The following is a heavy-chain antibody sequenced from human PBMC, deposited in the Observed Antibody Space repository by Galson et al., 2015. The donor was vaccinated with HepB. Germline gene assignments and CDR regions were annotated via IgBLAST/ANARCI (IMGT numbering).Heavy chain of an antibody. CDR1: GLTFSSYG. V-gene: IGHV3-30*18. J-gene: IGHJ6*02. Sequence: SCKASGLTFSSYGMHWVRQAPGKGLEWVAVISYEGSNKYYADSVKGRFTISRDNSKNTLYLQMNSLRAEDTAVYYCAKGHDSSGRTYYYGMDVWGQGTTVTVSS. D-gene: IGHD6-19*01. CDR3: AKGHDSSGRTYYYGMDV. CDR2: ISYEGSNK.